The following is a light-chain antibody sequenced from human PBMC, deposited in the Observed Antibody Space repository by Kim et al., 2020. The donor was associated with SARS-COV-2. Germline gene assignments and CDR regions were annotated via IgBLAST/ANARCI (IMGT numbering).Light chain of an antibody. Sequence: QSALTQPAAVSGSPGQSITISCTGTSSDVGGHNYVCWYQQHPGKAPKLMIYDVSTRPSGVSNRFSGSKSGNKASLTISGPQAEDEADYYCSSYTSSSTWVFGGGTQLTVL. V-gene: IGLV2-14*03. CDR1: SSDVGGHNY. CDR3: SSYTSSSTWV. J-gene: IGLJ3*02. CDR2: DVS.